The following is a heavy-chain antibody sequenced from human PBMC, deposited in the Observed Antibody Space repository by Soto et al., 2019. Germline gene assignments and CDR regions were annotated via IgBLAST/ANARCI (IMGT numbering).Heavy chain of an antibody. Sequence: QVQLVESGGGVVQPGGSLRLSCTTSGFTFNTYGMHWGRQAPGKRLERVAIIWYDGSNKYYADSVNGRFTISTDTSKNMLDWQMNSLGSEDTALYYCARCDCTGAYCYSWPFNYGVDVWGQGTTVTVSS. V-gene: IGHV3-33*08. CDR1: GFTFNTYG. CDR2: IWYDGSNK. CDR3: ARCDCTGAYCYSWPFNYGVDV. J-gene: IGHJ6*01. D-gene: IGHD2-21*02.